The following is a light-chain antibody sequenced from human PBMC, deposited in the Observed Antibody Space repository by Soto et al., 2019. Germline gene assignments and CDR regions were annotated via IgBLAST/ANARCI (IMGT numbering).Light chain of an antibody. CDR1: QSISSNF. J-gene: IGKJ1*01. CDR2: GAS. V-gene: IGKV3-15*01. Sequence: EIVLTQSPGTLSLSPGEGATLSCRASQSISSNFLAWYQQKRGQAPRLLIHGASTRASGIPARFSGSGSGTEFTLTISSLQSEDFGVYYCQHYKNWPPWTFGQGTKVDIK. CDR3: QHYKNWPPWT.